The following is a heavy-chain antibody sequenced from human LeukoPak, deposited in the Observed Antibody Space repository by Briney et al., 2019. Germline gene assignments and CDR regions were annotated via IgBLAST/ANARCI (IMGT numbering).Heavy chain of an antibody. CDR2: INHSGST. V-gene: IGHV4-34*01. CDR3: ARRYASSYYYGSGSYNY. D-gene: IGHD3-10*01. CDR1: GGSFSGYY. J-gene: IGHJ4*02. Sequence: SETLPLTCAVYGGSFSGYYWSWICQPPGKGLEWIGEINHSGSTNYNPSLKSRVTISVDTSKNQFSLKLSSVTAADTAVYYCARRYASSYYYGSGSYNYWGQGTLVTVSS.